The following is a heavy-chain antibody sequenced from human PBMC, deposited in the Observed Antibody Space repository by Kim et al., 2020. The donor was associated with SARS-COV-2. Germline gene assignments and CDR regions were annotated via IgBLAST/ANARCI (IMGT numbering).Heavy chain of an antibody. CDR2: ISPSGGST. CDR1: GYTFASHDYY. J-gene: IGHJ3*02. CDR3: ARERDEHTSGFDAFGI. Sequence: ASVKVSCKASGYTFASHDYYIHWVRQAPGQGLEWMGIISPSGGSTSYEQKFQGRVTMTRDTSTDTVYMELSRLRAEDTAVYYCARERDEHTSGFDAFGIWGQGTVVTVSS. D-gene: IGHD1-1*01. V-gene: IGHV1-46*01.